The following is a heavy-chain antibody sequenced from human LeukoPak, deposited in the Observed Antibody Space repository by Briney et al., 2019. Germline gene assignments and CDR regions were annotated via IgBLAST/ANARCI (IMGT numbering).Heavy chain of an antibody. V-gene: IGHV1-2*02. D-gene: IGHD5-18*01. J-gene: IGHJ4*02. CDR1: GYTFTGYY. CDR2: INPNSGGT. Sequence: ASVKVSCKASGYTFTGYYMHWVRQAPGQGLEWMGWINPNSGGTNYAQKIQGRVTMTRDTSISTAYMELSRLRSDDTAVYYCARGSYGTTPRRRTRTYYFDYWGQGTLVTVSS. CDR3: ARGSYGTTPRRRTRTYYFDY.